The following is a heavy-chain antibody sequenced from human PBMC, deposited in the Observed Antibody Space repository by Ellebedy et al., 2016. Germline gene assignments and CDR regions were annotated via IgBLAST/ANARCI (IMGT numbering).Heavy chain of an antibody. CDR2: IKQDGSEK. J-gene: IGHJ4*02. D-gene: IGHD3-10*02. Sequence: GGSLRLXCAASGFTFSSYWMSWVRQAPGKGLEWVANIKQDGSEKYYVDSVKGRFTISRDNAKNSLYLQMNSLRAEDTAVYCCARDLFRAYFDYWGQGTLVTVSS. V-gene: IGHV3-7*04. CDR3: ARDLFRAYFDY. CDR1: GFTFSSYW.